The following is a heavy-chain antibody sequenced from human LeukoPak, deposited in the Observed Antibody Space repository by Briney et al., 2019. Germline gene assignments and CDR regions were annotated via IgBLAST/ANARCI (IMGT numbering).Heavy chain of an antibody. CDR2: IYYSGST. J-gene: IGHJ4*02. CDR1: GGSISSGGYY. V-gene: IGHV4-31*03. Sequence: SETLSLTCTVSGGSISSGGYYWSWIRQHPGKGLEWIGYIYYSGSTYYNPSLKSRVTISVDTSKDQFSLKLSSVTAADTAVYYCARCDTVTTSFDYWGQGTLVTVSS. CDR3: ARCDTVTTSFDY. D-gene: IGHD4-17*01.